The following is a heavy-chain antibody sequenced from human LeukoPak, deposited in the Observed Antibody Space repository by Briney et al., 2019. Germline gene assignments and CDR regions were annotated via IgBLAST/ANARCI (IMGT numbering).Heavy chain of an antibody. D-gene: IGHD4-23*01. Sequence: PSETLSLTCAVSGGSISSSSSNCWTWVRQPPGKGLEWIGEIYHSGATNYNPSLKSRVTMLLGKSKNQFSLNLNSVTAADTAVYYCARNGGNSDFDYWGQGTLVTVSS. V-gene: IGHV4-4*02. J-gene: IGHJ4*02. CDR3: ARNGGNSDFDY. CDR1: GGSISSSSSNC. CDR2: IYHSGAT.